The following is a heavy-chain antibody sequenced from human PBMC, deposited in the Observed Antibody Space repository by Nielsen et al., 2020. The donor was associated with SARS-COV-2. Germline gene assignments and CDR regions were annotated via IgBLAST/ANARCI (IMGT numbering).Heavy chain of an antibody. Sequence: GGSLRLSCAASGFAFSTYSMDWVRQAPGKGLEWVAVIWYDGSNEYYADSVKGRFTISRDNAQSSLYLQMNSLRVEDTALYYCARGYLAAPYYYGMDVWGQGTKVTVSS. CDR3: ARGYLAAPYYYGMDV. V-gene: IGHV3-33*08. D-gene: IGHD6-13*01. CDR2: IWYDGSNE. J-gene: IGHJ6*02. CDR1: GFAFSTYS.